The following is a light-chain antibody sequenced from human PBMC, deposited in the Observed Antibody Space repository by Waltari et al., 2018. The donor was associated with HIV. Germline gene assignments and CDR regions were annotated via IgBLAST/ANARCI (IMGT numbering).Light chain of an antibody. CDR1: TSNTGSKF. CDR3: AAWDVSLSGWV. CDR2: RNN. Sequence: SVLTQPPSTSGTPGPKVTISCSGSTSNTGSKFVYWYQQFPGTAPKLLIYRNNERPSGVPDRFSGSKSGISASLAITGLRSEDEADYYCAAWDVSLSGWVFGGGTKLTVL. J-gene: IGLJ3*02. V-gene: IGLV1-47*01.